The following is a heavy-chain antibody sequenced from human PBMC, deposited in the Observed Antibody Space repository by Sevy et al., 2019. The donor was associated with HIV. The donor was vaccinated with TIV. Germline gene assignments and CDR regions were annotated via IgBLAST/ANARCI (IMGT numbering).Heavy chain of an antibody. CDR2: IGTAGDT. V-gene: IGHV3-13*01. CDR3: ERGHSRSWYAYYYYGMDV. Sequence: GGSLRLSCAASGFTFSSYDMHWVRHATGKGLEWVSAIGTAGDTYYPGSVKGRFTISRENAKNSLYLQMNSLRAGDTAVYYCERGHSRSWYAYYYYGMDVWGQGTTVTVSS. J-gene: IGHJ6*02. CDR1: GFTFSSYD. D-gene: IGHD6-13*01.